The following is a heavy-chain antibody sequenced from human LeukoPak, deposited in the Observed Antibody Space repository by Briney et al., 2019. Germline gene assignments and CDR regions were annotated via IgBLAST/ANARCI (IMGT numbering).Heavy chain of an antibody. CDR2: INHSGST. V-gene: IGHV4-34*01. CDR1: GGSFSGYY. D-gene: IGHD6-19*01. Sequence: SETLSLTCAVYGGSFSGYYWTWIRQPPGKGLEWIGEINHSGSTNYNPSLKSRVTISVDTSKNQFSLKLSSVTAADTAVYYCARGKGSGWTFDYWGQGTLVTVSS. J-gene: IGHJ4*02. CDR3: ARGKGSGWTFDY.